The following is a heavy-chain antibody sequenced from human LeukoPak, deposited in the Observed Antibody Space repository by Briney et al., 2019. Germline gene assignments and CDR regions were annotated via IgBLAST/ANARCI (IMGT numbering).Heavy chain of an antibody. J-gene: IGHJ4*02. D-gene: IGHD3-3*01. CDR1: GGSISSYY. Sequence: SETLSLTCTVSGGSISSYYWTWIRQPAGKGLEWIGRIYNSGSTYYNPSLKSRVTISVDTSKNQFSLKLSSVTAADTAVYYCARLRSSGIFGVVIKPNSGYFDYWGQGTLVTVSS. V-gene: IGHV4-59*05. CDR2: IYNSGST. CDR3: ARLRSSGIFGVVIKPNSGYFDY.